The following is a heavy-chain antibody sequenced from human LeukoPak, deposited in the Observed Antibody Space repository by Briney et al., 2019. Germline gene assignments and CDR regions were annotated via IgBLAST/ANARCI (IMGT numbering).Heavy chain of an antibody. CDR2: ISGGGGIS. D-gene: IGHD3-9*01. CDR3: ARDWPGFDSYYYYYMDV. J-gene: IGHJ6*03. Sequence: GGPLRLSCAASGFTFSNYAMSWVRQAPGKGLEWVSVISGGGGISYYADSVEGRFTISRDNSNNTLYLHMNSLRAEDTAIYYCARDWPGFDSYYYYYMDVWGKGTTVTVSS. V-gene: IGHV3-23*01. CDR1: GFTFSNYA.